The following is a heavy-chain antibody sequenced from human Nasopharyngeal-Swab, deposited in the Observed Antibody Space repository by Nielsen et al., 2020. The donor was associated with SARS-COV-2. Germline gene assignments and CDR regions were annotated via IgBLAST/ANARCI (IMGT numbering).Heavy chain of an antibody. J-gene: IGHJ6*03. V-gene: IGHV1-46*01. CDR2: INPSGGST. CDR3: ARDRVAAAGTGSDYYYYYYMDV. Sequence: WVRQAPGQGLEWTGIINPSGGSTSYAQKFQGRVTMTRDTSTSTVYMELSSLRSEDTAVYYCARDRVAAAGTGSDYYYYYYMDVWGKRTTVTVSS. D-gene: IGHD6-13*01.